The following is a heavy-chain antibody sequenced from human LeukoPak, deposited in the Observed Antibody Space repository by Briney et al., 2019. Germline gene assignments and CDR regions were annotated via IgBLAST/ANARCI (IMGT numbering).Heavy chain of an antibody. V-gene: IGHV3-53*01. J-gene: IGHJ4*02. CDR2: IYSGGST. D-gene: IGHD4-17*01. CDR3: ARTTVTYLGYYFDY. Sequence: PGGSLRLSCAASGFTVSSNYMSWVRQAPGKGLEWVSVIYSGGSTYYADSVKGRFTISRDNSKNTLYLQMNSLRAEDTAVYYCARTTVTYLGYYFDYWGQGTLVTVSS. CDR1: GFTVSSNY.